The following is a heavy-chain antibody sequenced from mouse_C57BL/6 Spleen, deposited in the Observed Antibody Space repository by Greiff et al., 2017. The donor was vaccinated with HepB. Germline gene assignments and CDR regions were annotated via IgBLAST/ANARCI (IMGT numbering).Heavy chain of an antibody. D-gene: IGHD2-5*01. J-gene: IGHJ4*01. V-gene: IGHV1-69*01. Sequence: QVQLQQPGAELVMPGASVKLSCKASGYTFTSYWMHWVKQRPGQGLEWIGEIDPSDSYTNYNQKFKGKSTLTVDKSSSTAYMQLSSLTSEDSAVYYCARCLKYSNSYAMDYWGQGTSVTVSS. CDR2: IDPSDSYT. CDR1: GYTFTSYW. CDR3: ARCLKYSNSYAMDY.